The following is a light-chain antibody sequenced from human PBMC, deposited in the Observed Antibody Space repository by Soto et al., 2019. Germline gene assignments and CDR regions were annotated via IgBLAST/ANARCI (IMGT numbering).Light chain of an antibody. Sequence: SVLTQPASVSGSPGQSITISCTGTSSDVGGYNYVSWYQQHPGKAPKLMIYDVSNRPSGASNRFSGSKSGNTASLTISGLQAEDEADYYCSSYTSSSTLDVFGTGTKVTV. CDR2: DVS. CDR3: SSYTSSSTLDV. CDR1: SSDVGGYNY. J-gene: IGLJ1*01. V-gene: IGLV2-14*01.